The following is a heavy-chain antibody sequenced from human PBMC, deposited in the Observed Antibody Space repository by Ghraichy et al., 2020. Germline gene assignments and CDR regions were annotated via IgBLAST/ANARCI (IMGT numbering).Heavy chain of an antibody. J-gene: IGHJ4*02. V-gene: IGHV3-48*03. Sequence: GGSLRLSCAASGFTFSSYEMNWVRQAPGKGLEWVSYISSSGSTIYYADSVKGRFTISRDNAKNSLYLQMNSLRAEDTAVYYCATNDFWSGSDYWGQGTLVTVSS. D-gene: IGHD3-3*01. CDR2: ISSSGSTI. CDR3: ATNDFWSGSDY. CDR1: GFTFSSYE.